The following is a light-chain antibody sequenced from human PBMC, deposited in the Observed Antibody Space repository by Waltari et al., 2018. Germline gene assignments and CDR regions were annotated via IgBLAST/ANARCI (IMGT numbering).Light chain of an antibody. V-gene: IGKV2-28*01. CDR2: LVS. CDR1: QSLLHSNGYTF. Sequence: DIVMTQSPLSLPVSPGEPASISCTSSQSLLHSNGYTFLDWYLQKPGQSPQLLIYLVSKRASGVRYRFSGSRSGTDFTLKISRVEAEDVGVYYVMQARQTPWTFGQGTKVEIK. J-gene: IGKJ1*01. CDR3: MQARQTPWT.